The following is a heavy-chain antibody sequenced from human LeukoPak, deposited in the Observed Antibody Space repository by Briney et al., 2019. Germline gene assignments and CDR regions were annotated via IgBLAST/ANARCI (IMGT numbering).Heavy chain of an antibody. Sequence: GSLRLSCAASGFTFSSYGMSWVRQAPGKGLEWVSAISGSGGSTYYADSVKGRFTISRDNSKNTLYLQMNSLRAEDTAVYYCAREGAYYDSSGYYYSNAFDVWGQGTMVTVSS. J-gene: IGHJ3*01. V-gene: IGHV3-23*01. CDR1: GFTFSSYG. CDR3: AREGAYYDSSGYYYSNAFDV. D-gene: IGHD3-22*01. CDR2: ISGSGGST.